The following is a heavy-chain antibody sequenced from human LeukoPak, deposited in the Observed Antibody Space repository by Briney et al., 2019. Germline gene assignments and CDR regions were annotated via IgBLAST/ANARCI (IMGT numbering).Heavy chain of an antibody. CDR2: IYTGGNT. Sequence: GGSLRLSCAASGFTVDSNYLSRVRQAPGKGLEWVSTIYTGGNTYYAASVKGRFTISRDFSENTVFLHMNSLRAEDTAMYYCARGDDSGYYDYFDYWGQGALVTVSS. V-gene: IGHV3-53*01. CDR3: ARGDDSGYYDYFDY. D-gene: IGHD3-22*01. CDR1: GFTVDSNY. J-gene: IGHJ4*02.